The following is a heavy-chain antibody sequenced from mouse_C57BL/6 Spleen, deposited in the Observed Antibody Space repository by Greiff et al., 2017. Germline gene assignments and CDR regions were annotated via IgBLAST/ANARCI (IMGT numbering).Heavy chain of an antibody. CDR3: TRGNYSNSFFDY. V-gene: IGHV1-80*01. Sequence: QVQLQQSGAELVKPGASVTISCKASGYAFSSYWMNWVKQRPGKGLEWIGQIYPGAGDTNYNGKFKGKATLTADKSSSTAYMQLSSLTSEDSAVYFCTRGNYSNSFFDYWGQGTTLTVSS. CDR2: IYPGAGDT. J-gene: IGHJ2*01. D-gene: IGHD2-5*01. CDR1: GYAFSSYW.